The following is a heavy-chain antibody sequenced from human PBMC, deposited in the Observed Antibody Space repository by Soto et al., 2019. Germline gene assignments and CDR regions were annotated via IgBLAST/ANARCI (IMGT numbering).Heavy chain of an antibody. CDR1: GYSFDSFW. Sequence: PGESLKISCKGSGYSFDSFWIGWVRQMPGKGIEWMGLIYPGDSETRYSPSFQGQVTISADKSTSIAYLQWSSLKASDTAMYYCARPNAYSSSWYNYYGMDVWGQGATVTVSS. CDR2: IYPGDSET. D-gene: IGHD6-13*01. V-gene: IGHV5-51*01. J-gene: IGHJ6*02. CDR3: ARPNAYSSSWYNYYGMDV.